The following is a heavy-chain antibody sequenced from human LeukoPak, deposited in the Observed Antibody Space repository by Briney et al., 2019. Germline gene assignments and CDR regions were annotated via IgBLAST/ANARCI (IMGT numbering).Heavy chain of an antibody. V-gene: IGHV1-24*01. D-gene: IGHD2-2*01. Sequence: GASVKVSCKVSGYTLTELSMHWVRQAPGKGLEWMEGFDPEDGETIYAQKFQGRVTMTEDTSTDTAYMELSSLRSEDTAVYYCATAAPIVVVPAAIYYYGMDVWAKGPRSPSP. CDR3: ATAAPIVVVPAAIYYYGMDV. CDR2: FDPEDGET. J-gene: IGHJ6*02. CDR1: GYTLTELS.